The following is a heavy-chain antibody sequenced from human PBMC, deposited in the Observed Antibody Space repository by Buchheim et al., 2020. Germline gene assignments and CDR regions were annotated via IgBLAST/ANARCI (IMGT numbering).Heavy chain of an antibody. CDR2: IVVGSGVT. CDR3: AADLSGSYYIYNN. V-gene: IGHV1-58*01. Sequence: QMQLVQSGPEVKKPGTSVKVSCQASRFTFTTSAVQWVRQARGRRLEWIGWIVVGSGVTNYAQKFQERVTITRDMSTSTAYMELSSLRSEDTAVYYCAADLSGSYYIYNNWGQGTL. J-gene: IGHJ4*02. CDR1: RFTFTTSA. D-gene: IGHD1-26*01.